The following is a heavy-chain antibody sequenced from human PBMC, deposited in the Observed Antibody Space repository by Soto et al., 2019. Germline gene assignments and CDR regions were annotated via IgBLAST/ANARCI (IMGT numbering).Heavy chain of an antibody. Sequence: GGSLRLSCAASGFTFSSYAMSWVRQAPGKGLEWVSAISGSGGSTYYADSVKGRFTISRDNSKNTLYLQMNSLKAEDTAVYYCANGPEPQFGFDYRGQGTLVTVSS. CDR3: ANGPEPQFGFDY. J-gene: IGHJ4*02. CDR2: ISGSGGST. D-gene: IGHD3-16*01. V-gene: IGHV3-23*01. CDR1: GFTFSSYA.